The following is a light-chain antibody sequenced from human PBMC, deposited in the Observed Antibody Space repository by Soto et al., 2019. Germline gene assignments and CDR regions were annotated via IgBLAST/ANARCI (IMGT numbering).Light chain of an antibody. CDR2: KVS. J-gene: IGKJ1*01. Sequence: DIQMTQSPSTLSASVGDRVTITCRASQIIDTWLAWYQQKPGKAPKVLISKVSNLESGVPSRFSGSGSGTEFTLTISSLQPDDFATYYCQQYKSSWTFGQGIKVDIK. V-gene: IGKV1-5*03. CDR1: QIIDTW. CDR3: QQYKSSWT.